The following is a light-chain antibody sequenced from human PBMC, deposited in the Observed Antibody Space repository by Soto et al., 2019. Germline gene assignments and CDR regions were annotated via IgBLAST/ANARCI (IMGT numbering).Light chain of an antibody. Sequence: DIHMTQSPSTLSASVGDRVTITCRASHSISSSLTWYQQKPGKAPKLLIYKASNLQSGVPSRFSGSGSGTEFTLTISSLQPDDFAAYYCQQYNSCPWTFGQGTKVDIK. V-gene: IGKV1-5*03. CDR2: KAS. J-gene: IGKJ1*01. CDR1: HSISSS. CDR3: QQYNSCPWT.